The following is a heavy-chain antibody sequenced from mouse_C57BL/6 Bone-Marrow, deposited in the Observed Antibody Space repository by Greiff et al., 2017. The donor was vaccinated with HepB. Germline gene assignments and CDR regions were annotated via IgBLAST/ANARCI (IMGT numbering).Heavy chain of an antibody. V-gene: IGHV1-15*01. CDR2: IDPETGGT. CDR1: GYTFSDYE. CDR3: TRDYGSSHGTY. J-gene: IGHJ3*01. Sequence: PQAGGEPGGAGGSVALSCKASGYTFSDYEMHWGEQTPVHGLGWIGAIDPETGGTAYNQKFKGKAILTADKSSSTAYMELRSLTSEDSAVYYCTRDYGSSHGTYWGQGTLVTVSA. D-gene: IGHD1-1*01.